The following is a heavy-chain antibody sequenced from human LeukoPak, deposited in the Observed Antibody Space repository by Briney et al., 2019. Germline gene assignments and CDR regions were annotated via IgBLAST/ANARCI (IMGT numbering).Heavy chain of an antibody. CDR2: IYYGGSA. CDR1: DYSISSGYY. Sequence: PSETLSLTCTVSDYSISSGYYWGWIRQPPGKGLEWIGNIYYGGSAYYNPSLKSRVTISVDTSKNQFSLKLSSVTAADTAVYYCARDTPVFSLDYWGQGTLVTVSS. J-gene: IGHJ4*02. V-gene: IGHV4-38-2*02. CDR3: ARDTPVFSLDY.